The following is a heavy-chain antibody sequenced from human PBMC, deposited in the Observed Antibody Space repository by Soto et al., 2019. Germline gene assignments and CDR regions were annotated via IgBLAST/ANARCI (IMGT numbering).Heavy chain of an antibody. Sequence: SAETLSLTCSVSGGSIISGGFSWIWIRQPPGKGLEWIGYIYYGGSTYYNPSLKSRVTMSVDRSKNQFSLELGSVTAADTAVYYCARYSFGFAYWGRGTLVTVSS. J-gene: IGHJ4*02. CDR2: IYYGGST. V-gene: IGHV4-30-2*01. CDR1: GGSIISGGFS. D-gene: IGHD5-18*01. CDR3: ARYSFGFAY.